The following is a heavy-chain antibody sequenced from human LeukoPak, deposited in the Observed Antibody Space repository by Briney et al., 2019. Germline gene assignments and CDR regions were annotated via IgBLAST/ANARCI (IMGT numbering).Heavy chain of an antibody. J-gene: IGHJ6*03. D-gene: IGHD3-10*01. V-gene: IGHV3-23*01. CDR1: GFTFSSYA. CDR2: ISGSGGST. CDR3: AKGSQGITTVGYYGSGSYYPYYYYYMDV. Sequence: GGSLRLSCAASGFTFSSYAMSWVRQAPGKGLEWVSAISGSGGSTYYADSVKGRFTISRDNSKNTLYLQMNSLRAEDTAVYYCAKGSQGITTVGYYGSGSYYPYYYYYMDVWGKGTTVTISS.